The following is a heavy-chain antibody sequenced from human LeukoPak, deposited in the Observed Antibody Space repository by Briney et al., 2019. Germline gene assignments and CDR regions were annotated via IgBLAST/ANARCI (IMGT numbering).Heavy chain of an antibody. CDR2: IYPGDSDT. CDR1: GYSFTSYW. J-gene: IGHJ4*02. CDR3: ARARLAVGIPGDY. V-gene: IGHV5-51*01. D-gene: IGHD6-19*01. Sequence: GESLKISXKGSGYSFTSYWIGWVRQMPGKGPEWMGIIYPGDSDTRYSPSFQGQVTISADKSISTAYLQWSSLKASDTAMYYCARARLAVGIPGDYWGQGTLVTVSS.